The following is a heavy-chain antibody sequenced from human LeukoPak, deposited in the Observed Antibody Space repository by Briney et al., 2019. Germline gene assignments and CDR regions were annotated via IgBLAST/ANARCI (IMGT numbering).Heavy chain of an antibody. V-gene: IGHV1-2*04. D-gene: IGHD6-19*01. J-gene: IGHJ5*02. Sequence: ASVKVSCKASGYTFTGYYMHWVRQAPGQGLEWMGWINPNSGGTNYAQKSQGWVTMTRDTSISTAYMELSRLRSDDTAVYYCARGSGSGWYGDNWFDPWGQGTLVTVSS. CDR1: GYTFTGYY. CDR2: INPNSGGT. CDR3: ARGSGSGWYGDNWFDP.